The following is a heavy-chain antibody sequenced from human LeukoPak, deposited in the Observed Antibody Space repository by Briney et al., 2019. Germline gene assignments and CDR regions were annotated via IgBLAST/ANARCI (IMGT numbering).Heavy chain of an antibody. D-gene: IGHD4-17*01. CDR3: AKDLTYGDMDV. Sequence: PGGSLRLSCAASGFTFSSYGMHWVRQAPGKGLEWVAVIWYDGSNKYYGDSVKGRFTISRDNSKNSLYLQMNSLRVEDTAVYYCAKDLTYGDMDVWGKGTTVTVSS. CDR2: IWYDGSNK. V-gene: IGHV3-33*06. CDR1: GFTFSSYG. J-gene: IGHJ6*03.